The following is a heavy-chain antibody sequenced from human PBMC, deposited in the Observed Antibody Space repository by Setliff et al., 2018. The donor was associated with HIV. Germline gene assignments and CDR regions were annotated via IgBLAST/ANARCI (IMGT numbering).Heavy chain of an antibody. V-gene: IGHV1-3*04. CDR3: ARDLNSGDYPHWFDP. Sequence: ASVKVSCKASGYTFTRNAMHWVRQAPGQRLEWMGWINTVNGNTKYSQKFQGRVTITRDTSASTVYMELSSLRSGDTAVYYCARDLNSGDYPHWFDPWGQGTLGTVS. J-gene: IGHJ5*02. CDR1: GYTFTRNA. D-gene: IGHD4-17*01. CDR2: INTVNGNT.